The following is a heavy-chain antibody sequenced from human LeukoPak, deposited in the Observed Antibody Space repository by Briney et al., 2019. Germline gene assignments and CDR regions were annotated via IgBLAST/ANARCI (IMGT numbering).Heavy chain of an antibody. J-gene: IGHJ4*02. Sequence: GGSLRLSCTTSGFTFGDYAMSWVRQAPGKGLEWVGFIRSKAYGGTTEYAASVKGRFTIPRDDSKSIAYLQMNSLKTEDTAVYYCTRDEGGNSVFWGQGTLVTVSS. CDR2: IRSKAYGGTT. CDR3: TRDEGGNSVF. CDR1: GFTFGDYA. V-gene: IGHV3-49*04. D-gene: IGHD4-23*01.